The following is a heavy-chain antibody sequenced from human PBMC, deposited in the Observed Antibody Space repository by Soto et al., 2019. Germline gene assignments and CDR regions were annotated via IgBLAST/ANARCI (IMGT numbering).Heavy chain of an antibody. CDR2: ISGSGGTT. CDR3: AKTANGWFSAFDT. D-gene: IGHD6-19*01. CDR1: GCTFSTYA. J-gene: IGHJ3*02. Sequence: EVQLLESGGALVQPGGSLRLSCAASGCTFSTYAMSWVRQAPGKGLEWVSAISGSGGTTYYADSVKGRFTFSRDNSKNTLYLQMNSLIAEDTAVYYCAKTANGWFSAFDTWGQGTMVTVSS. V-gene: IGHV3-23*01.